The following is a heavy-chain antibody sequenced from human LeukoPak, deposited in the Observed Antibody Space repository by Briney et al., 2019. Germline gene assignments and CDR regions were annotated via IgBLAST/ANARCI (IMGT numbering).Heavy chain of an antibody. CDR2: ISYSGST. D-gene: IGHD1-26*01. V-gene: IGHV4-39*01. Sequence: SETLSLTCTVSGGSISSSSYYWGWIRQPPGKGLEWIGSISYSGSTHYNPSLKSRVTVSRDTSKNQFSLKLSSVTAADTAVYYCARQKLYSGSYIVEFGDAFDIWGQGTMVTVSS. CDR3: ARQKLYSGSYIVEFGDAFDI. CDR1: GGSISSSSYY. J-gene: IGHJ3*02.